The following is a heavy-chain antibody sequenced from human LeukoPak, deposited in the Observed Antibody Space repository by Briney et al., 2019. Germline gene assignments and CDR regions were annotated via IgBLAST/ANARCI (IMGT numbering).Heavy chain of an antibody. CDR1: GVTLSDSS. J-gene: IGHJ3*01. Sequence: GGSLRLSCAASGVTLSDSSTHWIRQPSGKGLEWVGRIRTKDETVYAASVKGRFTLSRDDSKNTAYLQMDSLKTEDTAIYYCSRVSPVSGGWFDALDAWGQGTMVTVSS. V-gene: IGHV3-73*01. D-gene: IGHD6-19*01. CDR2: IRTKDET. CDR3: SRVSPVSGGWFDALDA.